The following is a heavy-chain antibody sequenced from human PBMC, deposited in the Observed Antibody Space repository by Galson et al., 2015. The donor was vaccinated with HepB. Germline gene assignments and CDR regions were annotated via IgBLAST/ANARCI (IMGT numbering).Heavy chain of an antibody. Sequence: FLRLSCAASGFIFSDYYMSWIRQAPGKGLEWVSYISSTGSRTYYADSVKGRFIISRDNARQSLFLQMNSLRAEDTAVYYCTNVPGSGYYDVLTGHYPYFQYGMDVWGQGTTVIVSS. V-gene: IGHV3-11*01. J-gene: IGHJ6*02. CDR1: GFIFSDYY. CDR3: TNVPGSGYYDVLTGHYPYFQYGMDV. D-gene: IGHD3-9*01. CDR2: ISSTGSRT.